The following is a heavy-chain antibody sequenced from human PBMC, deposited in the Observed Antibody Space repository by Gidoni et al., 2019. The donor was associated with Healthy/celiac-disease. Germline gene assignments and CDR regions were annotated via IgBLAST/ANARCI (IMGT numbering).Heavy chain of an antibody. V-gene: IGHV4-39*07. CDR2: IYYSGST. CDR1: GGSISSSSYY. D-gene: IGHD2-2*01. J-gene: IGHJ6*02. Sequence: QLQLQESGPGLVKPSETLSLTCTVSGGSISSSSYYWGWLRQPPGKGLEWIGSIYYSGSTYYNPSLKSRVTISVDTSKNQFSLKLSSVTAADTAVYYCARGWVGYCSSTSCPPDYYYGMDVWGQGTTVTVSS. CDR3: ARGWVGYCSSTSCPPDYYYGMDV.